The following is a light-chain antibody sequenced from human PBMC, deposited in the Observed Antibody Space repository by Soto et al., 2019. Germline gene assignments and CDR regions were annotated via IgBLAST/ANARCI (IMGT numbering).Light chain of an antibody. Sequence: DIPMTQSPSSVSASVGDRVTITCRASQGISSWLAWYQQKPGKAPKLLIYAASSLQSGVPSRFSGSGSWTDFTLTISSLEPEDFAVYYCQQRSNWPPYTFGQGTKLEIK. CDR3: QQRSNWPPYT. CDR1: QGISSW. J-gene: IGKJ2*01. CDR2: AAS. V-gene: IGKV1-12*01.